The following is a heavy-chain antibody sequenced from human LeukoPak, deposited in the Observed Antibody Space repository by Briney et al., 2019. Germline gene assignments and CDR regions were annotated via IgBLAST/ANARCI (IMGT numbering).Heavy chain of an antibody. CDR1: GGSISGYY. D-gene: IGHD2-21*01. Sequence: PSETLSPTCSVSGGSISGYYWSWVRQPPGKGLEWIGYIYTSGSTNYNPSLKSRVTISVDTSKNQFSLKLSSVTAADTAVYYCATTTTIASWFDPWGQGTLVTVSS. CDR2: IYTSGST. CDR3: ATTTTIASWFDP. V-gene: IGHV4-4*09. J-gene: IGHJ5*02.